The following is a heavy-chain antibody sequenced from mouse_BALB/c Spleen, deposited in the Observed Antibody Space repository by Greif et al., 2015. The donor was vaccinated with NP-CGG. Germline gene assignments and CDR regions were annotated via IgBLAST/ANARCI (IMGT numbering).Heavy chain of an antibody. V-gene: IGHV5-15*02. Sequence: EVKLVESGGGLVLPGGSRKLSCAASGFTFSDYGMAWVRQAPGKGPEWVAFISNLAYSIYYADTVTGRFTISRENAKNPLYLEMSSLRSEDTAMYYCARDYYGSSYYFDYWGQGTTLTVSS. CDR1: GFTFSDYG. J-gene: IGHJ2*01. CDR3: ARDYYGSSYYFDY. D-gene: IGHD1-1*01. CDR2: ISNLAYSI.